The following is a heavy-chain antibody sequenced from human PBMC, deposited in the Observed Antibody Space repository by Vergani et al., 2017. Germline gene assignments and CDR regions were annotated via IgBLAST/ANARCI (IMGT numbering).Heavy chain of an antibody. J-gene: IGHJ4*02. D-gene: IGHD2-15*01. CDR2: IKQDGSEK. CDR1: GFTFSSYW. CDR3: ARDVYCSGGSCPSPLDY. Sequence: EVQLVESGGGLVQPGGSLRLSCAASGFTFSSYWMSWVRQAPGKGLEWVANIKQDGSEKYYVDSVKGRFTISRDNAKNSLYLQMNSLRAEDTAVYYCARDVYCSGGSCPSPLDYWGQGTLVTVSS. V-gene: IGHV3-7*01.